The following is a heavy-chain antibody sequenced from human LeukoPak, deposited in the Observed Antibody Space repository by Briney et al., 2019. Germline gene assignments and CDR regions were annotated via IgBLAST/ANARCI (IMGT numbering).Heavy chain of an antibody. V-gene: IGHV4-30-4*01. J-gene: IGHJ4*02. D-gene: IGHD5-18*01. CDR3: ARVDTAMVSIDY. CDR1: GFTFSSYA. CDR2: IYYSGST. Sequence: LRLSCAASGFTFSSYAMSWIRQPPGKGLEWIGYIYYSGSTYYNPSLKSRVTISVDTSKNQFSLKLSSVTAADTAVYYCARVDTAMVSIDYWGQGTLVTVSS.